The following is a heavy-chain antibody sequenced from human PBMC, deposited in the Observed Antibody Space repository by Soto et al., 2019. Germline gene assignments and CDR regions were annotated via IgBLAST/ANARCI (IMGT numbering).Heavy chain of an antibody. D-gene: IGHD2-2*01. V-gene: IGHV1-46*01. CDR1: GYTLTIYY. Sequence: AAVKVSCKASGYTLTIYYLHCVLQSALHWPEWMGIINPSGGITNDAQKFQDRVTMNSQTSTSTVYMELSSLRSEDTAVYYCASGISSPRYYYYYGMDVWGQGTMVTVSS. CDR3: ASGISSPRYYYYYGMDV. CDR2: INPSGGIT. J-gene: IGHJ6*02.